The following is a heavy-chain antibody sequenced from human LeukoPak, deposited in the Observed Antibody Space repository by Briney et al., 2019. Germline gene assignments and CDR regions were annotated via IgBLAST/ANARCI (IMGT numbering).Heavy chain of an antibody. J-gene: IGHJ6*02. CDR3: ARAYMGFWTWSHYYGVDV. Sequence: SSETLSLTCTVSGGSISGYYWTWIRQPAGKGLEWIGRIYTSGSTTYNPSLKSRVTMSVDTSKNQFSLKMSSVTAADTAVYYCARAYMGFWTWSHYYGVDVWGQGTTVTVSS. CDR2: IYTSGST. CDR1: GGSISGYY. V-gene: IGHV4-4*07. D-gene: IGHD3-3*01.